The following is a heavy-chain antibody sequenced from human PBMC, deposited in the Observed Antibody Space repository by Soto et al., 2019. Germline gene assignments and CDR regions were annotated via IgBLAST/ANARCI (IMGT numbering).Heavy chain of an antibody. CDR2: ISYDGSNK. Sequence: GGSLRLSCAASGFTFSSYGMHWVRQAPGKGLEWVAVISYDGSNKYYADSVKGRFTISRDNSKNTLYLQMNSLRAEDTAVYYCAKDKRNTAMVRYFDYWGQGTLVTVSS. CDR1: GFTFSSYG. D-gene: IGHD5-18*01. V-gene: IGHV3-30*18. J-gene: IGHJ4*02. CDR3: AKDKRNTAMVRYFDY.